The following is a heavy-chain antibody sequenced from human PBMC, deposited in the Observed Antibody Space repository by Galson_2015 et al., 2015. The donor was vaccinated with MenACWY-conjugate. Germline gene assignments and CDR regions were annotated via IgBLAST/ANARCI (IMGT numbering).Heavy chain of an antibody. CDR3: AGVGYCSSPTCYLAFFDY. V-gene: IGHV1-46*01. D-gene: IGHD2-2*01. CDR1: GYTFSSYH. CDR2: INPSGGGT. Sequence: SVKVSCKASGYTFSSYHMHWVRQAPGQGLEWMGIINPSGGGTSSAQKFQGRVTMTRDTSTSTVYMELGSLRSEDTAVYYCAGVGYCSSPTCYLAFFDYWGQGTLVTVSS. J-gene: IGHJ4*02.